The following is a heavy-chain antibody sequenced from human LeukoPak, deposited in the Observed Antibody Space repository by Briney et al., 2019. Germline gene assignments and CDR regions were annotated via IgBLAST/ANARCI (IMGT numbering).Heavy chain of an antibody. CDR3: AREGGVAGTHGFDP. Sequence: SETLFLTCTVSGGSISSGDYYWSWIRQPPGKGLEWIGYIYYSGSTNYNPSLKSRVTISVDTSKNQFSLKLSSVTAADTAVYYCAREGGVAGTHGFDPWGQGTLVTVSS. J-gene: IGHJ5*02. D-gene: IGHD6-19*01. V-gene: IGHV4-30-4*02. CDR1: GGSISSGDYY. CDR2: IYYSGST.